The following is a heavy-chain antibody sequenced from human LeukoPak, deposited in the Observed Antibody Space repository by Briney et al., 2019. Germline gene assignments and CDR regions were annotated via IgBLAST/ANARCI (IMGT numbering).Heavy chain of an antibody. J-gene: IGHJ4*02. CDR2: FSGGGSST. CDR1: GFTLSNYV. V-gene: IGHV3-23*01. D-gene: IGHD3-10*01. CDR3: AKGWQVGY. Sequence: PGGSLRLSCAASGFTLSNYVMRWVRQAPGKGVERVSSFSGGGSSTYYADSVKGRFTISTDNSKNTLYLQMNSLRAEDTAVYYCAKGWQVGYWGQGTLVTVSS.